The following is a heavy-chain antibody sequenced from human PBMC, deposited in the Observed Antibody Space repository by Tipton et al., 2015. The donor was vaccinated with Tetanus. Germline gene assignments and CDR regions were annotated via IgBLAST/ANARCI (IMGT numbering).Heavy chain of an antibody. D-gene: IGHD6-6*01. V-gene: IGHV4-30-4*01. J-gene: IGHJ5*02. CDR1: GGSISNSNFY. Sequence: TLSLTCTVSGGSISNSNFYWSWIRQPPGKGLEWIGYICYSGSTYYNPSLKGRVTVSLDTSKNQFSLRLTSVTDADTAVYYCARDQGGGRVVRLNWFDPWGPGALVTVSS. CDR3: ARDQGGGRVVRLNWFDP. CDR2: ICYSGST.